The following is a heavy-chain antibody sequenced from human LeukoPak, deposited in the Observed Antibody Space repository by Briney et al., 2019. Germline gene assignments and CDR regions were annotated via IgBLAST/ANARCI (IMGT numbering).Heavy chain of an antibody. CDR1: GFTFSSYE. V-gene: IGHV3-48*03. J-gene: IGHJ6*04. CDR3: AELGITMIGGV. Sequence: GGSLRLSCAASGFTFSSYEINWVRQAPGKGLGWVSYISSSGSTIYYADSVKGRFTISRDNAKNSLYLQMNSLRAEDTAVYYCAELGITMIGGVWGKGTTVTISS. D-gene: IGHD3-10*02. CDR2: ISSSGSTI.